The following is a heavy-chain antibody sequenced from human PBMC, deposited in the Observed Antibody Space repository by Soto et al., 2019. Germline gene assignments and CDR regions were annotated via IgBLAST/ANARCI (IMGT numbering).Heavy chain of an antibody. Sequence: PGESLKISCKGSGYSFSSYWISWVRQMPGKGLEWMGRIDPSDSYTNYSPSFQGHVTISADKSISTAYLQWSSLKASDTAMYYCARPRVDTAMGGNGMDVWGQGTTVTVSS. CDR3: ARPRVDTAMGGNGMDV. CDR1: GYSFSSYW. V-gene: IGHV5-10-1*01. CDR2: IDPSDSYT. D-gene: IGHD5-18*01. J-gene: IGHJ6*02.